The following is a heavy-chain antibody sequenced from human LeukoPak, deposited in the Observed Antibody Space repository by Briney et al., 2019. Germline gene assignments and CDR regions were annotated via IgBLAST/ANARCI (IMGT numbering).Heavy chain of an antibody. CDR2: ISYDGSNK. J-gene: IGHJ6*02. D-gene: IGHD5/OR15-5a*01. CDR1: GFTFSTYA. CDR3: AKDRVSPRDGMDV. Sequence: PGGSLRLSCAASGFTFSTYAMHWVRQAPGKGLEWVAVISYDGSNKYYADSVKGRFTISRDNSKNTLYLQMNSLRAEDTAVYYCAKDRVSPRDGMDVWGQGTTVTVSS. V-gene: IGHV3-30*18.